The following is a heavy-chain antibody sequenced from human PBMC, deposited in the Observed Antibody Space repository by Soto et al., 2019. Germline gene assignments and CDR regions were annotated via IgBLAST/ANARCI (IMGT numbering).Heavy chain of an antibody. J-gene: IGHJ5*02. CDR1: GGSITSSSYY. CDR3: ATQEVGGSYVYTFDP. D-gene: IGHD1-26*01. V-gene: IGHV4-39*01. Sequence: QLHLRESGPGLAKPSETLSLTCTVSGGSITSSSYYWGWIRQPPGKGLEWVGSIYFSGSTYYYPSLKSRVTISVDASKNQFSLKLSSVTAADTAVYYCATQEVGGSYVYTFDPWGQGTLVTVSS. CDR2: IYFSGST.